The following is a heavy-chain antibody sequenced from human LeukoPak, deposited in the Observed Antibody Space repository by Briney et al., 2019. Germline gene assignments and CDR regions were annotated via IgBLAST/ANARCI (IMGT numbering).Heavy chain of an antibody. D-gene: IGHD4-23*01. Sequence: PSQTLSLTCTVSGGSISSGGYYWSWIRQHPGKGLEWIGYIYHSGNTYYNPSLKSRVTISVVTSKNQFSLKLSSVTAADTAVYYCGRAHYGGNSATFYYFDYWGQGTLVTVSS. V-gene: IGHV4-31*03. CDR3: GRAHYGGNSATFYYFDY. J-gene: IGHJ4*02. CDR2: IYHSGNT. CDR1: GGSISSGGYY.